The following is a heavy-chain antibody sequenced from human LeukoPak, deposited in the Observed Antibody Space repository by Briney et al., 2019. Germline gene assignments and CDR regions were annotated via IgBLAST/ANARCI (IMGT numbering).Heavy chain of an antibody. D-gene: IGHD2-8*01. CDR2: ISSTGSYI. Sequence: GGSLRLSCAASGFTFSSYAMSWVRQAPGKGLEWVSSISSTGSYIYHADSVKGRFTISRDNAKNSLYLQMKSLRVEDTAVYYCARDKYGGTDYWGQGTLVTVSS. J-gene: IGHJ4*02. CDR1: GFTFSSYA. V-gene: IGHV3-21*01. CDR3: ARDKYGGTDY.